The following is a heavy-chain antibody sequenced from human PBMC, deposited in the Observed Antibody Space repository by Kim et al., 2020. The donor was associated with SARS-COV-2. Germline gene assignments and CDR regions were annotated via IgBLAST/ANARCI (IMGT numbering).Heavy chain of an antibody. V-gene: IGHV1-69*13. J-gene: IGHJ4*02. D-gene: IGHD6-13*01. CDR2: IIPIFGTA. CDR3: ARDLGRVRSSSWYLFQL. Sequence: SVKVSCKASGGTFSSYAISWVRQAPGQGLEWMGGIIPIFGTANYAQKFQGRVTITADESTSTAYMELSSLRSEDTAVYYCARDLGRVRSSSWYLFQLWGQGTLVTVSS. CDR1: GGTFSSYA.